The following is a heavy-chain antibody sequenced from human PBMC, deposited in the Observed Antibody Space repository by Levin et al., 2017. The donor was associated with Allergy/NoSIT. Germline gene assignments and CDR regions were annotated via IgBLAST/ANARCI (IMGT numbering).Heavy chain of an antibody. D-gene: IGHD6-6*01. J-gene: IGHJ5*02. V-gene: IGHV4-34*01. CDR3: ARRQGYSSSPPPHWFDP. Sequence: SETLSLTCAVYGGSFSGYYWSWIRQPPGKGLEWIGEINHSGSTNYNPSLKSRVTISVDTSKNQFSLKLSSVTAADTAVYYCARRQGYSSSPPPHWFDPWGQGTLVTVSS. CDR1: GGSFSGYY. CDR2: INHSGST.